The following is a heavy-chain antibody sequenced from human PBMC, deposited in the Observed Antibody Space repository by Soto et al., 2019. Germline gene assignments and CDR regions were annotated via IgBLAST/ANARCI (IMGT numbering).Heavy chain of an antibody. CDR2: IYYSGST. D-gene: IGHD1-26*01. CDR1: GGSISSGGYS. CDR3: ARDQGGAYYDMDV. Sequence: SETLSLTCAVSGGSISSGGYSWSWIRQPPGKGLEWIGYIYYSGSTNYNPSLKSRVTISVDTSKNQFSLKLSSVTAADTAVYYCARDQGGAYYDMDVWGQGTTVTAP. V-gene: IGHV4-61*08. J-gene: IGHJ6*02.